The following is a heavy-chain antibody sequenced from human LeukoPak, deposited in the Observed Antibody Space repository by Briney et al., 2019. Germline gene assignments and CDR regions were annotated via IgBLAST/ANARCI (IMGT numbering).Heavy chain of an antibody. CDR1: GYSISSGYY. V-gene: IGHV4-38-2*02. CDR2: IYHSGST. CDR3: ARAFYPGYYSYMAV. Sequence: SETLSLTCTVSGYSISSGYYWGWIRQPPGKGLEWIGNIYHSGSTYYNPSLKSRVTISVDTSKNQFSLKLSSVTAADTAVYYCARAFYPGYYSYMAVWGKGTTVTVSS. D-gene: IGHD3-3*02. J-gene: IGHJ6*03.